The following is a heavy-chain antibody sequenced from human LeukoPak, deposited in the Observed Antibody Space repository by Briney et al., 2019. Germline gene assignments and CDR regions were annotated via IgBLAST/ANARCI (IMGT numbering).Heavy chain of an antibody. CDR3: ARRIAAAGMYYFDY. V-gene: IGHV1-2*02. CDR2: INPNSGGT. CDR1: GYTFTGYY. J-gene: IGHJ4*02. Sequence: ASVKVSCKASGYTFTGYYMHWVRQAPGQGLEWMGWINPNSGGTNYAQKFQGGVTMTRDTSISTAYMELSRLRSDDTAVYYCARRIAAAGMYYFDYWGQGTLVTVSS. D-gene: IGHD6-13*01.